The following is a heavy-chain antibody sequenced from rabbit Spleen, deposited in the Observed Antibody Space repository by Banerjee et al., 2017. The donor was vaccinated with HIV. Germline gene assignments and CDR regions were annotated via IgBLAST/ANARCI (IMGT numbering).Heavy chain of an antibody. D-gene: IGHD1-1*01. CDR2: IDPLFGNT. J-gene: IGHJ4*01. V-gene: IGHV1S47*01. CDR1: GFDFSAFG. CDR3: VRDRADIGGNYGPYYFDL. Sequence: QEQLVESGGGLVQPGGSLTLSCKASGFDFSAFGMSWVRQAPGKGLEWIGYIDPLFGNTYYASRVNGRFSISRENTRNTVYLKLNSLTAADTATYFCVRDRADIGGNYGPYYFDLWGPGTLVTVS.